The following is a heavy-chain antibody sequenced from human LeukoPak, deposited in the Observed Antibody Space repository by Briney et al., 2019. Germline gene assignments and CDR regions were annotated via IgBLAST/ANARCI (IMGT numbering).Heavy chain of an antibody. Sequence: PSETLSLTCAVYGGSFSAFHWNWIRHSPAKGLEWLGEMKQSGTPRYNPSLQSRVTISVDKSKNQFSLNVRSVTAADTAVYYCASRPFLYGFRTYFDNWAQGTLVTVSS. CDR1: GGSFSAFH. CDR2: MKQSGTP. J-gene: IGHJ4*02. CDR3: ASRPFLYGFRTYFDN. V-gene: IGHV4-34*01. D-gene: IGHD3-10*01.